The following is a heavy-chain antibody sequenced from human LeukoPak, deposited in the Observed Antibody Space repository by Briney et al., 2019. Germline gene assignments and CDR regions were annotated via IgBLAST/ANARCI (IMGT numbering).Heavy chain of an antibody. J-gene: IGHJ5*02. CDR3: ARDAPAAAGYNWFDP. CDR2: IIPIFGTA. V-gene: IGHV1-69*05. Sequence: ASVKVSCKASGGTFSSSAISWVRQAPGQGLEWMGGIIPIFGTANYAQKFQGRVTITTGESTSTAYMELSSLRSEDTAVYYCARDAPAAAGYNWFDPWGQGTLVTVSS. D-gene: IGHD6-13*01. CDR1: GGTFSSSA.